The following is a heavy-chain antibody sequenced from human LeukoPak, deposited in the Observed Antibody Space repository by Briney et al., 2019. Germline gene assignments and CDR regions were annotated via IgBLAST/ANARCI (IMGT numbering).Heavy chain of an antibody. D-gene: IGHD2-2*01. CDR2: ISAYNGNT. Sequence: GASVKVSCKASGYTFTSYGISWVRQAPGQGLEWMGWISAYNGNTNYAQKLQGRATMTTDTSTSTAYMELRSLRSDDTAVYYCARVECSSTSCYGWFDYWGQGTLVTVSS. CDR1: GYTFTSYG. CDR3: ARVECSSTSCYGWFDY. V-gene: IGHV1-18*01. J-gene: IGHJ4*02.